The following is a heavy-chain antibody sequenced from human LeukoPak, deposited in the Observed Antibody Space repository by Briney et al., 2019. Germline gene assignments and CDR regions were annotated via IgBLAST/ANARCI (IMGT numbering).Heavy chain of an antibody. CDR3: ARQDSGWNWVDP. D-gene: IGHD3-10*01. J-gene: IGHJ5*02. Sequence: SETLSLTCTVSGGSIRSYYWSWIRQPPGKGLEWIGYIYYSGKTNYSPSLMSRVSISGDTSKNQFSLKLGFVTAADTAVYYCARQDSGWNWVDPWGQGTLVTVSS. CDR2: IYYSGKT. CDR1: GGSIRSYY. V-gene: IGHV4-59*08.